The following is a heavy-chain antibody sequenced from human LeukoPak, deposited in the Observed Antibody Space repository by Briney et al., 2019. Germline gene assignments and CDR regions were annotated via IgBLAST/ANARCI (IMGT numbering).Heavy chain of an antibody. Sequence: PGGSLRLSCAASGFTFSSYWMSWVRQAPGKGLEWVANIKQDGSEKYYVDSVKGRFTISRDNAKNSLYLQMNSLRAEDTAVYYCARGWQIAVAGRVYFDYWGQGTLVTASS. CDR3: ARGWQIAVAGRVYFDY. CDR2: IKQDGSEK. CDR1: GFTFSSYW. V-gene: IGHV3-7*01. J-gene: IGHJ4*02. D-gene: IGHD6-19*01.